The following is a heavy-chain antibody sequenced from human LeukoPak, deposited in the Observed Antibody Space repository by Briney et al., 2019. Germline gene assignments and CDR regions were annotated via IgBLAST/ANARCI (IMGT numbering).Heavy chain of an antibody. CDR1: GGSISRSGYY. D-gene: IGHD2-21*01. CDR3: ARTRCGGDCPFDY. CDR2: INHSGST. J-gene: IGHJ4*02. Sequence: PSEALSLTCTVSGGSISRSGYYWGWIRQPPGKGLEWIGEINHSGSTNYNPSLKSRVTISVDTSKNQFSLKLSSETAADTAVYYCARTRCGGDCPFDYWGQGTLVTVSS. V-gene: IGHV4-39*07.